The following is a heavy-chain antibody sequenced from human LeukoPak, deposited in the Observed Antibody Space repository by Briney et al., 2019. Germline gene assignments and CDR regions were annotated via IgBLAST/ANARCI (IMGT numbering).Heavy chain of an antibody. CDR2: ISTSGST. J-gene: IGHJ4*02. CDR1: WGHNWGLFD. CDR3: ARGKQYAVDY. D-gene: IGHD6-19*01. V-gene: IGHV4-61*02. Sequence: SETLSLTCTVWWGHNWGLFDLNSVRQPAGKGLEWIGRISTSGSTNYDPSLQSRVTISVAKSNNQFSLMLSSVTAADTDVYYCARGKQYAVDYWGQGILVTVSS.